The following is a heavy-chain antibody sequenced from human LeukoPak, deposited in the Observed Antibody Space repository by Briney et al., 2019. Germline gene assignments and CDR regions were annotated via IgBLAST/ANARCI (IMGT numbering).Heavy chain of an antibody. CDR3: ATPATGY. Sequence: PGGPLRLSCAASGFTFSTYSMNWVRQAPVKGLEWVSYISSSSTSIYYADSVKGRFTISRDNAKNSVYLQMDSLRDEDTAVYYCATPATGYWGQGTLVTVSS. CDR2: ISSSSTSI. D-gene: IGHD1-14*01. CDR1: GFTFSTYS. V-gene: IGHV3-48*02. J-gene: IGHJ4*02.